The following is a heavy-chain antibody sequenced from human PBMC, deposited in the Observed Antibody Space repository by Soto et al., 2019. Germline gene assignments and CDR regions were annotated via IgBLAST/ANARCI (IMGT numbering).Heavy chain of an antibody. Sequence: PGESLKISCKGSGYRFTTYWIAWVRQMPGKGLEWMGIIYPGDSSTRYSPSFQGQVTISADKSISTAYLQWSSLKASDTAMYYCAKVGVVAATPRPLAAFDIWGQGTMVTVSS. V-gene: IGHV5-51*01. CDR3: AKVGVVAATPRPLAAFDI. D-gene: IGHD2-15*01. CDR1: GYRFTTYW. CDR2: IYPGDSST. J-gene: IGHJ3*02.